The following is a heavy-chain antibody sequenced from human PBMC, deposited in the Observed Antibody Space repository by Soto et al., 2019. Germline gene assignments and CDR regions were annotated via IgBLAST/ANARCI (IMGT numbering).Heavy chain of an antibody. V-gene: IGHV1-69*01. J-gene: IGHJ5*02. D-gene: IGHD4-17*01. CDR2: IIPIFGTA. CDR1: GGTFSSYA. CDR3: ARVPFNGYGDYGGAKLGWFAP. Sequence: QVQLVQSGAEVKKPGSSVKVSCKASGGTFSSYAISWVRQAPGQGLEWMGGIIPIFGTANYAQKFQGRVTITADESTSTAYMELSSLRSEDTAVYYCARVPFNGYGDYGGAKLGWFAPWGQGTLVTVSS.